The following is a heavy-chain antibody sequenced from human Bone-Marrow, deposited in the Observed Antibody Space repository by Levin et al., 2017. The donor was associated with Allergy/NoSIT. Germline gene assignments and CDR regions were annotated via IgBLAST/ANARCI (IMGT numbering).Heavy chain of an antibody. V-gene: IGHV3-66*02. CDR1: GFTVSNNY. CDR2: MYSGGSA. Sequence: GGSLRLSCVVSGFTVSNNYMSWARQAPGKGLEWVSVMYSGGSAYYADSVRGRLTISRDNSKNTVYLQMNSLRAEDTAVYYCARLDLITGIDNWGQGTPVTVSS. J-gene: IGHJ4*02. D-gene: IGHD1-14*01. CDR3: ARLDLITGIDN.